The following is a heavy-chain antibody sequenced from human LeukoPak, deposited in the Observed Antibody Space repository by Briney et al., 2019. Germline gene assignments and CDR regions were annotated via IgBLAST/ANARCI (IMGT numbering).Heavy chain of an antibody. D-gene: IGHD2-8*01. CDR2: IKQDGSDK. J-gene: IGHJ4*02. CDR1: GYAFSGYW. CDR3: TRDRMVSATAYLDS. Sequence: GGSLRLSCAASGYAFSGYWMSWVRQAPGKGLEWVANIKQDGSDKYYVDSVKGRFTISRDNAKNSLYLQMNSLRAEDTAVYYCTRDRMVSATAYLDSWGQGTLVTVSS. V-gene: IGHV3-7*03.